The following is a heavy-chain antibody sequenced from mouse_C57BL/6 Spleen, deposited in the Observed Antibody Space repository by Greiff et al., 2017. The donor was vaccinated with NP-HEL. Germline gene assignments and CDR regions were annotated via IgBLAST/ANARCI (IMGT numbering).Heavy chain of an antibody. Sequence: VQLQQSGAELVRPGSSVKLSCTASGFTFTDYYMHWVKQRPEQGLEWIGWIDPDNGDTDYASKFQDKATITADTSSSTAYLQLSSLTSEDTAVYYCTTTYGSSTDYWGQGTTLTVSS. J-gene: IGHJ2*01. CDR2: IDPDNGDT. D-gene: IGHD1-1*01. CDR1: GFTFTDYY. CDR3: TTTYGSSTDY. V-gene: IGHV14-4*01.